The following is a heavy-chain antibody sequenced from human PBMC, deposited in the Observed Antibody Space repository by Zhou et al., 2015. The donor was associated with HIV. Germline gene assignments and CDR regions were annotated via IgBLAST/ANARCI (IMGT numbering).Heavy chain of an antibody. J-gene: IGHJ4*02. Sequence: QVQLVQSGAEVKKPGSSVKVSCQPSGDTFSNYGITWVRQAPGQGPEWMGGIIPRLRSGKNAQQFQGRLTIIADESTSTVYMELRSLRSEDTAVYYCTRWGGSATARDFWSGPFDYWGQGTLVTVSS. CDR3: TRWGGSATARDFWSGPFDY. V-gene: IGHV1-69*01. CDR1: GDTFSNYG. CDR2: IIPRLRSG. D-gene: IGHD3-3*01.